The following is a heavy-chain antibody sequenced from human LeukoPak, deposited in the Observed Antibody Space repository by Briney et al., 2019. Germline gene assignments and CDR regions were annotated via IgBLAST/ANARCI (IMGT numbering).Heavy chain of an antibody. CDR1: GFTFSSYA. V-gene: IGHV3-23*01. Sequence: GGSLRLSCAASGFTFSSYAMSWVRQATGKGLEWVSAISGSGGSTYYADSVKGRFTISRDNSKNTLYLQMNSLRAEDTAVYYCANYIVVVPSGPGYWGQGTLVTVSS. CDR2: ISGSGGST. J-gene: IGHJ4*02. D-gene: IGHD2-2*01. CDR3: ANYIVVVPSGPGY.